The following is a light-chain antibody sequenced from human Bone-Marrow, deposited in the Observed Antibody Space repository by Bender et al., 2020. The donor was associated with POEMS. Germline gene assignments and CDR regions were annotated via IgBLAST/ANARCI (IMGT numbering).Light chain of an antibody. CDR3: QTWGSGFLV. CDR1: SGHTTYA. V-gene: IGLV4-69*01. J-gene: IGLJ2*01. CDR2: VNNDGSH. Sequence: QLILTQSPSASASLGALVKLTCTLSSGHTTYAIAWHQHQAGEGPRYLMKVNNDGSHKKGDGIPDRFSGSSSGAERYLTISSLQSEDEADYYCQTWGSGFLVFGEGTKLTVL.